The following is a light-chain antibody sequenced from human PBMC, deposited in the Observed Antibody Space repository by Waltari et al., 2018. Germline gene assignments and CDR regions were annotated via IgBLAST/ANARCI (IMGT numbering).Light chain of an antibody. CDR2: ANY. Sequence: QSVLTQPPSTSGTPGQTVTISCSGSSSNIGTNTVTWYQQFPGTAPKVLVFANYHRPSGGPNRFSASKSGTSASLVISGLQSEDEGDYFCAAWDDSLIGRVFGGGTTLTVL. V-gene: IGLV1-44*01. CDR3: AAWDDSLIGRV. CDR1: SSNIGTNT. J-gene: IGLJ3*02.